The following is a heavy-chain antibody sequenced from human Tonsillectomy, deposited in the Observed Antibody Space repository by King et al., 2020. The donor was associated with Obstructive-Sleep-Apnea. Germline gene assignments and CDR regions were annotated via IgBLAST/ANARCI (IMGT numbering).Heavy chain of an antibody. CDR2: MNPNSGRT. CDR3: ARIGEHAMDV. CDR1: GYTFTSYE. V-gene: IGHV1-8*01. J-gene: IGHJ6*02. Sequence: QLVQSGAEVKKPGASVKVPCKASGYTFTSYEINWVRQATGEGLEWMGWMNPNSGRTGYERKFQGRVTMTRNTSISTAYMELSSLRSEDTAGYYCARIGEHAMDVWGQGTTVTVSS.